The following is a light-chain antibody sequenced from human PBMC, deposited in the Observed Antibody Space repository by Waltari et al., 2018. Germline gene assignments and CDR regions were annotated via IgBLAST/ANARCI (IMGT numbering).Light chain of an antibody. CDR3: HSRDTTTSRV. J-gene: IGLJ3*02. CDR1: RLRRYH. CDR2: GNN. V-gene: IGLV3-19*01. Sequence: SSELTQDPTISVALGQTVRITCQGDRLRRYHASWYRQRPGQAPKLLISGNNNRPTGVPDRFSGYAAGKMDSLTITGAQAEDEADYYCHSRDTTTSRVFGRGTKLTVV.